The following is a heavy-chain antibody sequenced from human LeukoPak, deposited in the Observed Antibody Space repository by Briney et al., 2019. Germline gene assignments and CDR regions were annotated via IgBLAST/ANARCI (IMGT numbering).Heavy chain of an antibody. D-gene: IGHD3-22*01. CDR3: AKRYYYDSSGYPKGNYFDY. Sequence: SETLSLTCAVYVGSFSGSYWCCIRQPLGKGLEWIGEINPSVSTNYNPSLKSRVTISVDTSKNQFSLKLSSVTAADTAVYYCAKRYYYDSSGYPKGNYFDYWGQGTLVTVSS. J-gene: IGHJ4*02. CDR1: VGSFSGSY. V-gene: IGHV4-34*01. CDR2: INPSVST.